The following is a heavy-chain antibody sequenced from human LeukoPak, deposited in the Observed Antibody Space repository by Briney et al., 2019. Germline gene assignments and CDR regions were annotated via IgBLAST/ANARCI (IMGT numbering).Heavy chain of an antibody. CDR3: ARAEWWYFDL. Sequence: SETLSLTCAVYGGSFSGYYWSWIRQPPGKGLEWIGEINHSGSTTYNPSLKSRVTISIDTSKNQPSLKLSSVTAADTAVYYCARAEWWYFDLWGRGTLVTVSS. J-gene: IGHJ2*01. D-gene: IGHD3-3*01. V-gene: IGHV4-34*01. CDR2: INHSGST. CDR1: GGSFSGYY.